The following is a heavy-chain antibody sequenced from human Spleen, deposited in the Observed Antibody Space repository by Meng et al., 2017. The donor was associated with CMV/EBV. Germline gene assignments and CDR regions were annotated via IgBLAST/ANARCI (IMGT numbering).Heavy chain of an antibody. CDR2: ISGSGGST. J-gene: IGHJ4*02. D-gene: IGHD1-26*01. Sequence: SGFTLSGYAMSWVRQAPGKGLEWVSSISGSGGSTYYADSVKGRFTISRDNSKSTLYLQMNSLRAEDTAVYYCARDRDRYSLNYFDHWGQGTLVTVSS. CDR1: GFTLSGYA. V-gene: IGHV3-23*01. CDR3: ARDRDRYSLNYFDH.